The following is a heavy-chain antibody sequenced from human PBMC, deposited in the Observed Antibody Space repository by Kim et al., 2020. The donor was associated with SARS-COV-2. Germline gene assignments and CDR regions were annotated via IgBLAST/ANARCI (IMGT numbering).Heavy chain of an antibody. V-gene: IGHV3-7*01. CDR2: MNPDGSQK. CDR3: TKGTQPTSGLDY. CDR1: KFAFSSSY. Sequence: GGSLRLSCAASKFAFSSSYMGWVRQAPGKGLEWVANMNPDGSQKYYVAFVKGRFTISRDNAKNSLSLQMNALRTGDTGVYYCTKGTQPTSGLDYWGQGTLVSVSS. J-gene: IGHJ4*02. D-gene: IGHD1-7*01.